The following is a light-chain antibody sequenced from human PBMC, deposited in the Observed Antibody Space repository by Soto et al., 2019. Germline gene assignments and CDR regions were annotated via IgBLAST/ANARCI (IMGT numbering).Light chain of an antibody. CDR3: TSYTSTSTYV. J-gene: IGLJ1*01. CDR1: SSDVGAYNY. V-gene: IGLV2-14*01. CDR2: DVT. Sequence: QSVLTQPASVSGPPGQSITISCTGTSSDVGAYNYVSWYQHHPGKAPRLVIYDVTNRPSGISDRFSGSKSGNTASLTISGLLAEDAAHYSCTSYTSTSTYVFGTGTKVTVL.